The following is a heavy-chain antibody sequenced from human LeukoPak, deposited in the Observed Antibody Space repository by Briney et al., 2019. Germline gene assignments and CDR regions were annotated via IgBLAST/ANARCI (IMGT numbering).Heavy chain of an antibody. CDR2: VSSSSRTI. V-gene: IGHV3-48*02. D-gene: IGHD5-24*01. Sequence: GGSLRLSCAASGFSFSDYNMNWVRQAQGKGLEWISYVSSSSRTIYYADSVRGRFTISRDNAKNSLYLQMNSLRDEDTAVYYCARVTEMSRLHYYYMDVWGKGTTVIVS. CDR3: ARVTEMSRLHYYYMDV. J-gene: IGHJ6*03. CDR1: GFSFSDYN.